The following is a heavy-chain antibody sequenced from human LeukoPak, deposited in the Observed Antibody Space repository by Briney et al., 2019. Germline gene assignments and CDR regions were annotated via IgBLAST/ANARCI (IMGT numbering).Heavy chain of an antibody. J-gene: IGHJ4*02. D-gene: IGHD3-10*01. Sequence: GGSLRLSCAASGFTFSSYWMSWVRQAPGKGLEWVANIKQDGSEKYYVDSVKGRFTISRDNAKNSLYLQMNSLRAEDTAVYYCSRDCLSYYRDYWVQGTLVTVSS. CDR1: GFTFSSYW. CDR2: IKQDGSEK. CDR3: SRDCLSYYRDY. V-gene: IGHV3-7*01.